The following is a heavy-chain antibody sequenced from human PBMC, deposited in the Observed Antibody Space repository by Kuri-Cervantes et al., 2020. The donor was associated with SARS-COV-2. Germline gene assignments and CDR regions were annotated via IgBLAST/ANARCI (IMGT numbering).Heavy chain of an antibody. Sequence: SVKVSCKASRDTFTTFGFSWVRQAPGQGLEWMGGIIPFFGTPSYAQRFEGRVTITTDESTSTAYMELSSLRSEDTAVYYCARRYCSGGSCYSGGDAWFDPWGQGTLVTVSS. D-gene: IGHD2-15*01. V-gene: IGHV1-69*05. CDR2: IIPFFGTP. CDR3: ARRYCSGGSCYSGGDAWFDP. J-gene: IGHJ5*02. CDR1: RDTFTTFG.